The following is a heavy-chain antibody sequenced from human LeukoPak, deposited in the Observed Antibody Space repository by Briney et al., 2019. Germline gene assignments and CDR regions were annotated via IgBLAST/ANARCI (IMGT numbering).Heavy chain of an antibody. J-gene: IGHJ3*02. CDR1: GGSFSGYY. Sequence: SETLSLTCAVYGGSFSGYYWSWIRQPPGKGLEWIGEINHSGSTNYNSSLKSRVTISVDTSKNQFSLKLSSVTAADTAVYYCARGGKYSSSWYRTGGDAFDIWGQGTMVTVSS. CDR2: INHSGST. V-gene: IGHV4-34*01. CDR3: ARGGKYSSSWYRTGGDAFDI. D-gene: IGHD6-13*01.